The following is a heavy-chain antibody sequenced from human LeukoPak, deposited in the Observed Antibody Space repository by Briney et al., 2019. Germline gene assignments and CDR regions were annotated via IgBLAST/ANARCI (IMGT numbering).Heavy chain of an antibody. V-gene: IGHV4-59*01. CDR2: IYYSGST. D-gene: IGHD3-22*01. J-gene: IGHJ4*02. CDR1: GGSISSYY. Sequence: PSETLSLTCTVSGGSISSYYWSWIRQPPGKGLEWIGYIYYSGSTNYNPSLKSRVTISVDTSKNQFSLKLSSVTAADTAAYYCARLPTQYYYDSSGAFDYWGQGTLVTVSS. CDR3: ARLPTQYYYDSSGAFDY.